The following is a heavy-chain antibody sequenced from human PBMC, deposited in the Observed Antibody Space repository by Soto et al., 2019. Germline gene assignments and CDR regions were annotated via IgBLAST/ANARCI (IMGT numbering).Heavy chain of an antibody. J-gene: IGHJ4*02. CDR1: GGTFSSYT. CDR2: IIPILGIA. CDR3: ARDSMSLGYFDY. V-gene: IGHV1-69*08. D-gene: IGHD7-27*01. Sequence: QVQLVQSGAEVKKPGSSVKVSCKASGGTFSSYTISWVRQAPGQGLGWMGRIIPILGIANYAQKFQGRVTITADKSTSTAYMELSSLRSEDTAVYYCARDSMSLGYFDYWGQGTLVTVSS.